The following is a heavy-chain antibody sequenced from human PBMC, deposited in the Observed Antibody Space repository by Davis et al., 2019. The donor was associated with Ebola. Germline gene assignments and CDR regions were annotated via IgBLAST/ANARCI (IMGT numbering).Heavy chain of an antibody. Sequence: MPSETLSLTCAVYGGSFSGYYWSWIRQPPGKGLEWIGEINHSGSTNYNPSLKSRVTISVDTSKNQFSLKLSSVTAEDTAVYYCARVDDFWSGYYIDWGQGTLVTVSS. J-gene: IGHJ4*02. CDR3: ARVDDFWSGYYID. CDR1: GGSFSGYY. V-gene: IGHV4-34*01. CDR2: INHSGST. D-gene: IGHD3-3*01.